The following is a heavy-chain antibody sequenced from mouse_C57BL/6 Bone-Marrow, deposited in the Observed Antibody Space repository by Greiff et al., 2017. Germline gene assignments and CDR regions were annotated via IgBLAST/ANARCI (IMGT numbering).Heavy chain of an antibody. J-gene: IGHJ1*03. D-gene: IGHD2-3*01. CDR3: ARNYDGVPFDV. Sequence: QVQLKESGPGLVQPSPSLSITCTVSGFSLTSYGVHWVRQSPGKGLEWLGVIWRGGSTDYNAAFISSLSISKDNSKSQVFFKMNSLQADDTAIYYCARNYDGVPFDVWGTGTTVTVSS. V-gene: IGHV2-2*01. CDR2: IWRGGST. CDR1: GFSLTSYG.